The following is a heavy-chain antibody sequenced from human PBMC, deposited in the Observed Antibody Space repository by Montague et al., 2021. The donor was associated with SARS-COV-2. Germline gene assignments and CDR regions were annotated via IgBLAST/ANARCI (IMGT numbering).Heavy chain of an antibody. CDR3: ASGIYPSGSYYNRYYYGLNI. CDR1: GGPLSGYY. Sequence: SETLSLTCAVHGGPLSGYYWSWIRQPPDKGLEWIGEINHSANTKYNPSLKSPVTISIDTSKNQFSLKMTSVTAADTATYYCASGIYPSGSYYNRYYYGLNIWGPGTTVIVSS. CDR2: INHSANT. V-gene: IGHV4-34*01. D-gene: IGHD3-10*01. J-gene: IGHJ6*02.